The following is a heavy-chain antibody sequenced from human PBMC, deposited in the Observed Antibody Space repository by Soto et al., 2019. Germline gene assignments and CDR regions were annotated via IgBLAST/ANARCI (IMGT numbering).Heavy chain of an antibody. CDR3: VRGRYGSEIH. D-gene: IGHD3-10*01. V-gene: IGHV3-53*04. CDR2: VYNGGAT. Sequence: GSLRLSCAASGLTFSSYVMTWVRQAPGKGLEWVSLVYNGGATHYAASVKGRFTISTHSSQSTLFLQMNSLRTEDTATYYCVRGRYGSEIHWGQGTKVTVSS. J-gene: IGHJ4*02. CDR1: GLTFSSYV.